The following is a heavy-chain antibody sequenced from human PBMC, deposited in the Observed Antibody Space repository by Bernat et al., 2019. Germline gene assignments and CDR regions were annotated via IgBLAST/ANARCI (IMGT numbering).Heavy chain of an antibody. J-gene: IGHJ3*02. D-gene: IGHD3-10*01. CDR3: ARDQKKGGYGSGSYYTFDI. V-gene: IGHV3-30-3*01. CDR2: ISYDGSNK. CDR1: GFTFSSYA. Sequence: QVQLVESGGGVVQPGRSLRLSCAASGFTFSSYAMHWVRQAPGKGLEWVAVISYDGSNKYYADSVKGRFTISRDNSKNTLYLQMNSLRAEDTAVYYCARDQKKGGYGSGSYYTFDIWGQGTMVTVSS.